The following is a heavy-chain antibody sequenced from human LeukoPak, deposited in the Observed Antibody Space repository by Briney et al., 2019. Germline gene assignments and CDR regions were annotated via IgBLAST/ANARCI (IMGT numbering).Heavy chain of an antibody. CDR2: ISSSGSTI. CDR1: GFTFSSYE. D-gene: IGHD2-2*01. V-gene: IGHV3-48*03. J-gene: IGHJ4*02. Sequence: PGGSLRLSCAASGFTFSSYEMNWVRQAPGKGLEWVSYISSSGSTIYYADSVKGRFTISRDNAKNSLYLQMNSLRAEDTAVYYCARGPSWDIVVVPAAMILFDYWGQGTLVTVSS. CDR3: ARGPSWDIVVVPAAMILFDY.